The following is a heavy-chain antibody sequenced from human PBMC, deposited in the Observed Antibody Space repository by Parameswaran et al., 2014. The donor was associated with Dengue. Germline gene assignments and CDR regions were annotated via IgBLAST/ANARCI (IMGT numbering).Heavy chain of an antibody. V-gene: IGHV4-34*01. CDR3: ARFVQQLATNWFDP. J-gene: IGHJ5*02. D-gene: IGHD6-6*01. Sequence: WIRQPPGRGVEWIGEINHSGSTNYNPSLKSRVTISVDTSKNQFSLKLSSVTAADTAVYYCARFVQQLATNWFDPWGQGTLVTVSS. CDR2: INHSGST.